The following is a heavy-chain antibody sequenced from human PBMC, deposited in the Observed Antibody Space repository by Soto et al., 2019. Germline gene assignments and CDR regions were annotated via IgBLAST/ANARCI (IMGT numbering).Heavy chain of an antibody. CDR2: ISGSGGST. CDR3: AKEGIYCSNGVCTAF. Sequence: GGSLRLSFAAPGFTLWGHSPSLVPPAPGKGLEWVSGISGSGGSTYYADSMKGRFTISRDNSKNTLYLQINSLRVEDTAVYYCAKEGIYCSNGVCTAFWGQGTLVTVSS. D-gene: IGHD2-8*01. J-gene: IGHJ4*02. V-gene: IGHV3-23*01. CDR1: GFTLWGHS.